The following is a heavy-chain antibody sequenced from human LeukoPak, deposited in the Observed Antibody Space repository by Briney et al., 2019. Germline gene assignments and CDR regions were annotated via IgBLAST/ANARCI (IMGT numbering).Heavy chain of an antibody. CDR3: ARGPGYYYDSSGYYY. V-gene: IGHV4-34*01. Sequence: RPSETLSLTCAVYGGSFSGYYWRWIRQPPGKGLEWIGEINHSGSTNYNPSLKSRVTISVDTSKNQFSLKLSSVTAADTAVYYCARGPGYYYDSSGYYYWGQGTLVTVSS. D-gene: IGHD3-22*01. CDR1: GGSFSGYY. J-gene: IGHJ4*02. CDR2: INHSGST.